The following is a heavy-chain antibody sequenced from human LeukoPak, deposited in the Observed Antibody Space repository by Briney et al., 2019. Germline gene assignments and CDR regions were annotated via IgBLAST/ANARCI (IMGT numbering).Heavy chain of an antibody. D-gene: IGHD1-26*01. CDR1: GSTFSNYN. V-gene: IGHV3-64D*06. Sequence: QAGGSLRLSCSASGSTFSNYNMYWVRQAPGKGLEYVSAITTNGGSTYYADSVKGRFTISRDNSKNTLFLQMSSLSAEDTAVYYCVKPYSGTYDREYYFDYWGQGTLVTVSS. CDR2: ITTNGGST. CDR3: VKPYSGTYDREYYFDY. J-gene: IGHJ4*02.